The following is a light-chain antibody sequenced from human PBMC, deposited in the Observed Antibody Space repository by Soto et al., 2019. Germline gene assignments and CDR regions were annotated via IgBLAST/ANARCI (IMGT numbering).Light chain of an antibody. Sequence: DIQMTQSPSSLSASVGDRVTISCRASQSISRYLNWYQQKPGLVPKLLIYATSTLQSGVPSGFSGSGSGTDYTLTISSLQLEDFATYYCQQSYSTPLTFGGGTKVDIK. CDR1: QSISRY. CDR2: ATS. CDR3: QQSYSTPLT. V-gene: IGKV1-39*01. J-gene: IGKJ4*01.